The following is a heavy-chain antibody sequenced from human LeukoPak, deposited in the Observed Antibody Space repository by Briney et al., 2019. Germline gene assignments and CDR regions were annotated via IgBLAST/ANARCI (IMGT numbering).Heavy chain of an antibody. D-gene: IGHD2-21*02. Sequence: ASVNVSCKASGYTLLSYGISWVRQAPGQGLEWMGWISRYNGNTNYAQNLQGRVTMTTDTSTSTAYMELRSLRSGDTAVYYCARGLGVVTAQSEQPKPRYFDLWGRGTQVTVSS. V-gene: IGHV1-18*01. CDR3: ARGLGVVTAQSEQPKPRYFDL. J-gene: IGHJ2*01. CDR1: GYTLLSYG. CDR2: ISRYNGNT.